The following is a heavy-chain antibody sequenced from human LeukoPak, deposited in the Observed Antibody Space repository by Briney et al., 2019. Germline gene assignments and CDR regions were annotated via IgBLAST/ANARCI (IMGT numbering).Heavy chain of an antibody. CDR1: GGSIISSSYY. Sequence: SETLSLTCTVSGGSIISSSYYWGWIRQPPGKGLEWIGSIYYSGSTYYNPSLKSRVTISVDTSKNQFSLKLSSVTAADTAVYYCARALVVVPAAIDDWGQGTLVTVSS. D-gene: IGHD2-2*02. J-gene: IGHJ4*02. CDR3: ARALVVVPAAIDD. CDR2: IYYSGST. V-gene: IGHV4-39*07.